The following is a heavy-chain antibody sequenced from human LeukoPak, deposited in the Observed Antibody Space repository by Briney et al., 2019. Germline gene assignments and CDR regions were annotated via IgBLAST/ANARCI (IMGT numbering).Heavy chain of an antibody. CDR3: AKEGLHGEDYYYYMDV. V-gene: IGHV3-30*18. CDR1: GFTFSSYG. D-gene: IGHD4-17*01. CDR2: ISYDGSNK. J-gene: IGHJ6*03. Sequence: GGSLRLSCAASGFTFSSYGMHWVRQAPGKGLEWVAVISYDGSNKYYADSVKGRFTISRDNSKNTLYLQMNSLRAEDTAVYYCAKEGLHGEDYYYYMDVWGKGTTVTVSS.